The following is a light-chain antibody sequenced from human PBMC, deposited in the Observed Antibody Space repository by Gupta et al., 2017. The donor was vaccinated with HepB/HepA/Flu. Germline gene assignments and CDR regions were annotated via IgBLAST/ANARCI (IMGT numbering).Light chain of an antibody. J-gene: IGKJ4*01. CDR1: QSVSSN. Sequence: EIVLTQSPATLSLSPGERATLSCRASQSVSSNLVWYQQKPGQTPRLLIYDASNRATGIPARFSGSGSGTDFTLTISSLEPEDFAVYYCQQRSDWPTFGGGTKVEIK. V-gene: IGKV3-11*01. CDR3: QQRSDWPT. CDR2: DAS.